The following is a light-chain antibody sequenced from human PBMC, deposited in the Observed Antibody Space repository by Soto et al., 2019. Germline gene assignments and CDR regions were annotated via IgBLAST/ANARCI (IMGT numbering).Light chain of an antibody. Sequence: EIVLTQSPATLSLSPGERASLSCRASQSVSTYLAWYQQIPGQAPRLLIFDASNRAPGIPARFSGSGSGTDFTLTISRLEPEDFAVYYCQQYGSSGTFGQGTKVDIK. J-gene: IGKJ1*01. V-gene: IGKV3-11*01. CDR3: QQYGSSGT. CDR1: QSVSTY. CDR2: DAS.